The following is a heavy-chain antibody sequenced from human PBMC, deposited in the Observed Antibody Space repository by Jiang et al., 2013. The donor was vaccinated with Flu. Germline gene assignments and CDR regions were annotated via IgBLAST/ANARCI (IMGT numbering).Heavy chain of an antibody. Sequence: TWPGLVKPSETLSLTCTVSGGSISSYYWSWIRQPPGKGLEWIGYIYYSGSTNYNPSLKSRVTISVDTSKNQFSLKLSSVTAADTAVYYCARETQTVIGDYYYYGMDVWGQGTTVTVSS. CDR1: GGSISSYY. CDR3: ARETQTVIGDYYYYGMDV. D-gene: IGHD3-22*01. J-gene: IGHJ6*02. CDR2: IYYSGST. V-gene: IGHV4-59*01.